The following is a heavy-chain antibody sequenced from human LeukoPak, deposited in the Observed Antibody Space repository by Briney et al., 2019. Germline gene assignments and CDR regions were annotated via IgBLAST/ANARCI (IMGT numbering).Heavy chain of an antibody. CDR3: AGSPTFCYYYMPV. J-gene: IGHJ6*03. V-gene: IGHV4-4*07. Sequence: SETLSLTCNVSGVSISSYYWSWIRLPAGKGLEWIGRIYSNGITNYNPSLQSRITMSVDTSKKELSLKLSSVTAADTAVYYCAGSPTFCYYYMPVWGKGTTVTVSS. CDR1: GVSISSYY. CDR2: IYSNGIT.